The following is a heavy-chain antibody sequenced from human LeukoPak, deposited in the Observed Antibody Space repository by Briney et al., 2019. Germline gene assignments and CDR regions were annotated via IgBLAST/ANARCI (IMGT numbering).Heavy chain of an antibody. CDR2: ISSSSSYI. D-gene: IGHD6-6*01. J-gene: IGHJ6*02. V-gene: IGHV3-21*01. CDR3: ARDLQLALRTANYGMDV. Sequence: GGSLRLSCAASGFTFSSYSMNWVRQAPGKGLEWVSSISSSSSYIYYADSVKGRFTISRDNAKNSLYLQMNSLRAEDTAVYYCARDLQLALRTANYGMDVWGQGTTVTVSS. CDR1: GFTFSSYS.